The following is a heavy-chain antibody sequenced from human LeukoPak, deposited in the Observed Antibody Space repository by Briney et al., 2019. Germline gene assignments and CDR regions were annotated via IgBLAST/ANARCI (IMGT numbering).Heavy chain of an antibody. D-gene: IGHD2-2*03. J-gene: IGHJ3*02. V-gene: IGHV1-8*03. CDR3: ARLIGYCSSTSCVDAFDI. CDR2: MNPNSGNT. Sequence: ASVKVSCKASGYTFTSYDTNWVRQATGQGLEWMGWMNPNSGNTGYAQKFQGRVTITRNTSISTAYMELSSLRSEDTAVYYCARLIGYCSSTSCVDAFDIWGQGTMVTVSS. CDR1: GYTFTSYD.